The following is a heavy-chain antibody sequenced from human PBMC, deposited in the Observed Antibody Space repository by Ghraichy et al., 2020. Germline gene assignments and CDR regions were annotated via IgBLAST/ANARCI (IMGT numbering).Heavy chain of an antibody. D-gene: IGHD3-10*01. Sequence: SCAASGFSFRDHYMDWVRQAPGKGLEWVGRVRNRANSYSTEYATSVKGRFTISRDDSRNSLYLQLNSLKTEDTAVYYCARPSGTYYIFDYWGQGTLVTVSS. J-gene: IGHJ4*02. CDR3: ARPSGTYYIFDY. V-gene: IGHV3-72*01. CDR1: GFSFRDHY. CDR2: VRNRANSYST.